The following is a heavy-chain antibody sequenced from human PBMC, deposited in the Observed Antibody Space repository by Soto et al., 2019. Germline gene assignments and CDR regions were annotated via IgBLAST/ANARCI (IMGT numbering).Heavy chain of an antibody. Sequence: QVQLVESGGGVVQPGRSLSLSCAASGFTFSSYAMHWVRQAPGKGLEWVAVISYDGSNKYYADSVKGRFTISRDNSKNTLYLQMNSLRAEDTAVYYCARGALGYCSGGSCVFFYWGQGTLVTVSS. V-gene: IGHV3-30-3*01. CDR3: ARGALGYCSGGSCVFFY. J-gene: IGHJ4*02. CDR2: ISYDGSNK. CDR1: GFTFSSYA. D-gene: IGHD2-15*01.